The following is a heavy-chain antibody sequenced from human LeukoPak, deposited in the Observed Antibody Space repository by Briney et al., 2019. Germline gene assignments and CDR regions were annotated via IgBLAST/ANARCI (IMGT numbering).Heavy chain of an antibody. CDR2: IRYDGSNK. Sequence: GGSLRLSCAASGFTFSTYGIHWVRQAPGKGLEWVAFIRYDGSNKYYADSVKGRFTISRDNSKNTLYLQMNSLRAEDTVVYYCARDSSGSYPYYFDYWGQGTLVTVSS. D-gene: IGHD1-26*01. V-gene: IGHV3-30*02. CDR1: GFTFSTYG. J-gene: IGHJ4*02. CDR3: ARDSSGSYPYYFDY.